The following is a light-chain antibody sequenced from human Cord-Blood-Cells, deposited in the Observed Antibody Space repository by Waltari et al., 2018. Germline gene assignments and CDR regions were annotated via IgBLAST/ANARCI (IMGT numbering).Light chain of an antibody. V-gene: IGLV3-19*01. J-gene: IGLJ2*01. CDR2: GKN. CDR1: SLRSYY. Sequence: SSELTQDPAVSVALGQTVRITCPGDSLRSYYASRYQQKPGQAPVLVIYGKNNRPSGIPDRFSGSSSGNTASLTITGAQAEDEADYYCNSRDSSGNHLNVVFGGGTKLTVL. CDR3: NSRDSSGNHLNVV.